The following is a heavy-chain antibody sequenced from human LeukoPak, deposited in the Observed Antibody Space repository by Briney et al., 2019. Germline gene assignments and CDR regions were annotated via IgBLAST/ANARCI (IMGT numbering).Heavy chain of an antibody. J-gene: IGHJ4*02. V-gene: IGHV1-18*01. CDR1: DYTFTNYG. Sequence: ASVKVSCKASDYTFTNYGISWVRQAPGQGLEWMGNINPYNGNTNYAQNLQGRVTMTTDTSTNTAYMELRSLRSDDTAVYYCARDQHDHVWGSYRPYFDYWGQGTLVTVSS. D-gene: IGHD3-16*02. CDR2: INPYNGNT. CDR3: ARDQHDHVWGSYRPYFDY.